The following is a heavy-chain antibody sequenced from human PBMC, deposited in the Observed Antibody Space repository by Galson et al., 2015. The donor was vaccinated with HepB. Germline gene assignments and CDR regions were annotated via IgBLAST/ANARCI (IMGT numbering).Heavy chain of an antibody. CDR1: GFTFSNAW. D-gene: IGHD6-19*01. CDR3: TTLRSGWPGKHYNNYYLDV. Sequence: SLRLSCAASGFTFSNAWMNWVRQAPGKGLEWVGRIKSKTDGGTTAYAAPVKGRFTISRDDSKNTLYLQMNSLKTEDTAVYYCTTLRSGWPGKHYNNYYLDVWGKGTPVTVSS. J-gene: IGHJ6*03. V-gene: IGHV3-15*07. CDR2: IKSKTDGGTT.